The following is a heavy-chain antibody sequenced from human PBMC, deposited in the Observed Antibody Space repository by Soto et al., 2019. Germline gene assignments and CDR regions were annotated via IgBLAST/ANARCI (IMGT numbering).Heavy chain of an antibody. CDR1: GFTFSSYA. Sequence: GGSLRLSCAASGFTFSSYAMSWVRQAPGKGLEWVSAISGSGGSTYYADSVKGRFTISRDNSKNTLYLQMNSLRAEDTAVYYCARDLVIGDDSSGYYSYWGQGTLVTVSS. CDR2: ISGSGGST. V-gene: IGHV3-23*01. D-gene: IGHD3-22*01. CDR3: ARDLVIGDDSSGYYSY. J-gene: IGHJ4*02.